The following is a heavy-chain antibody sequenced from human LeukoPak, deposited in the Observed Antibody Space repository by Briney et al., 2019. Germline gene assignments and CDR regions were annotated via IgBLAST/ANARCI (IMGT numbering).Heavy chain of an antibody. D-gene: IGHD2-2*01. J-gene: IGHJ3*02. CDR1: GGSISSYY. CDR3: ASSIQHGPAAFDI. CDR2: ILYSGST. Sequence: KPSETLSLTCTVSGGSISSYYWSWIRQPPGKGLEWIGYILYSGSTNYNPSLKSRVTISVDTSKNQFSLKLSSVTAADTAVYYCASSIQHGPAAFDIWGQGTMVTVSS. V-gene: IGHV4-59*01.